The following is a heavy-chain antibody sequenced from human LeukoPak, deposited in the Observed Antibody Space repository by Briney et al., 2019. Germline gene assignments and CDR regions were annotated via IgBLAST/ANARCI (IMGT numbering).Heavy chain of an antibody. CDR3: ARAGIVVVPAAPRHDAFDI. CDR2: IYYSGST. J-gene: IGHJ3*02. CDR1: GGSISSGGYY. V-gene: IGHV4-31*03. Sequence: SETLSLTCTVSGGSISSGGYYWSWIRQHPGTGLEWIGYIYYSGSTYYNPSLKSRVTISVDTSKNQFSLKLSSVTAADAAVYYCARAGIVVVPAAPRHDAFDIWGQGTMVTVSS. D-gene: IGHD2-2*01.